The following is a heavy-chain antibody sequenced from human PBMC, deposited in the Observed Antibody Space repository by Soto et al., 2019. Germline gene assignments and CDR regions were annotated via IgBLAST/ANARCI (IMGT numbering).Heavy chain of an antibody. CDR3: VRFEEPSPGSGPLADF. J-gene: IGHJ4*02. V-gene: IGHV4-34*01. CDR1: GESSSTYY. D-gene: IGHD3-10*01. CDR2: IHYNGRT. Sequence: QVRLQQWGAGLLKPSETLSLTCGVYGESSSTYYWNWIRQSPGKGLEWIADIHYNGRTNYNPSLKRRLTISVDTSQKQSSLKLPSVTAADTAVYYCVRFEEPSPGSGPLADFWGQGTRVTVSS.